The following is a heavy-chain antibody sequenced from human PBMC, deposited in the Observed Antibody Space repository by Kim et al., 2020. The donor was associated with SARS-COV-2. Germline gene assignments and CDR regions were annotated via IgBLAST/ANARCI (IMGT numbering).Heavy chain of an antibody. CDR3: AKTRGGGDWTHFDY. V-gene: IGHV3-23*01. J-gene: IGHJ4*02. Sequence: ADAVKGSITITRNNSKNTLYLQMNSLRAADTAVFYCAKTRGGGDWTHFDYWGQGTLVTVSS. D-gene: IGHD2-21*02.